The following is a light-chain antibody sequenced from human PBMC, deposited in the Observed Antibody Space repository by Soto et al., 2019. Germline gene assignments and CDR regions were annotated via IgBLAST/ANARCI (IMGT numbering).Light chain of an antibody. V-gene: IGKV1-39*01. Sequence: DIQMTQSPSSLSASVGDRVTITCRASQTITSDLNWYQQRPGKAPKLLIYAASNLQSGVPSRFSGSGPGTDFTFIISSLQPEDSATYYCQQTYSTPGWTFGQGTKVDIK. J-gene: IGKJ1*01. CDR2: AAS. CDR1: QTITSD. CDR3: QQTYSTPGWT.